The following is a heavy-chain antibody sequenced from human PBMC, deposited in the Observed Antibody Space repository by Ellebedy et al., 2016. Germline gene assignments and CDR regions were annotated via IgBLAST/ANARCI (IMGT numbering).Heavy chain of an antibody. CDR2: IYPGDSDT. CDR1: GSSFTSYW. J-gene: IGHJ2*01. CDR3: ARQEGYCSSTSCSHWYFDL. Sequence: GESLKISXKGSGSSFTSYWIGWVRQMPGKGLEWMGIIYPGDSDTRYSPSFQGQVTISADKSISTAYLQWSSLKASDTAMYYCARQEGYCSSTSCSHWYFDLWGRGTLVTVSS. V-gene: IGHV5-51*01. D-gene: IGHD2-2*01.